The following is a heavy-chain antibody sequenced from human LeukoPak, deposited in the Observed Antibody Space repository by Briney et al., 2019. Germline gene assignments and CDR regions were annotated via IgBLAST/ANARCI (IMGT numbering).Heavy chain of an antibody. CDR3: AKVSGLRSGLYYFDY. D-gene: IGHD3-10*01. Sequence: GGSLRLSCAASGFTFSSYAMSWVRQAPGKGLEWVSGISSSGGSTYDADSVKGRFTISRDNSKNTLYLQMSSLRAEDTAVYYCAKVSGLRSGLYYFDYWGPGTLVTVSS. J-gene: IGHJ4*02. CDR1: GFTFSSYA. CDR2: ISSSGGST. V-gene: IGHV3-23*01.